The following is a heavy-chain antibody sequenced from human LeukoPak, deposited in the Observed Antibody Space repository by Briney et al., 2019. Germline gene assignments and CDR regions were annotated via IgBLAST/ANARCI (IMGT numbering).Heavy chain of an antibody. V-gene: IGHV3-30*04. CDR1: GFTFSSYA. Sequence: GGSLRLSCAASGFTFSSYAMHWVRQAPGKGLEWVAVISYDGSNKYYADSVKGRFTISRDNSKNTLYLQMNSLRAEDTAVYYCAREERDGYNYYWYFDLWGRGTLVTVSS. D-gene: IGHD5-24*01. J-gene: IGHJ2*01. CDR3: AREERDGYNYYWYFDL. CDR2: ISYDGSNK.